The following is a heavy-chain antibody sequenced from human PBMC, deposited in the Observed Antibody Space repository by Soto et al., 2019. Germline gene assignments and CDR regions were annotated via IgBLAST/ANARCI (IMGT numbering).Heavy chain of an antibody. D-gene: IGHD6-19*01. CDR1: GFTFSSCA. CDR2: ISGSGGST. V-gene: IGHV3-23*01. CDR3: AKEIAVAGPSYFDF. J-gene: IGHJ4*02. Sequence: PGGSLRLSCAASGFTFSSCAMSWVRQVPGKGLEWVSGISGSGGSTYYADSVKGRFTISRDNSKNTLYLQMNSLRAEDTAIYYCAKEIAVAGPSYFDFWGQGTLVTVSS.